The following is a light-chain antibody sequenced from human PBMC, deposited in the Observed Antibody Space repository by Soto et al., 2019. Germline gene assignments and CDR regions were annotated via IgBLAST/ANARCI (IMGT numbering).Light chain of an antibody. V-gene: IGLV2-14*01. CDR2: EVS. CDR1: SSDIGAYDY. J-gene: IGLJ1*01. CDR3: SSYTSSGTLV. Sequence: QSALTQPASVSGSPGQSITISCSGTSSDIGAYDYVSWYQQHPGRAPKLIIYEVSNRPSGVSNRFSGSKSGNTASLTISGLQAEDEADYYCSSYTSSGTLVFGTGTKVTVL.